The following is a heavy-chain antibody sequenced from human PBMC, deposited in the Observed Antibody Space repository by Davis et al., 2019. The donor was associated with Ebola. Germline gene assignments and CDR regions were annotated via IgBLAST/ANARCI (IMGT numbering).Heavy chain of an antibody. J-gene: IGHJ4*02. CDR1: GGSMSGYY. D-gene: IGHD5-18*01. V-gene: IGHV4-59*01. CDR3: ARGRIQLWLSMGY. CDR2: IYYSGST. Sequence: MPSETLSLTCAVSGGSMSGYYWSWIRQPPGKGLEWIGYIYYSGSTNYNPSLKSRVTISVDTSKNQFSLKLSSVTAADTAVYYCARGRIQLWLSMGYWGQGTLVTVSS.